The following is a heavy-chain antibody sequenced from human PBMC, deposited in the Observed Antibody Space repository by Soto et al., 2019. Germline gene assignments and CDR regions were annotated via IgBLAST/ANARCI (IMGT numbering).Heavy chain of an antibody. J-gene: IGHJ4*02. V-gene: IGHV4-30-2*01. CDR2: TYHSGST. CDR1: GGSISSGGYS. Sequence: QLQLQESGSGLVKPSQTLSLTCAVSGGSISSGGYSWSWIRQPPGKGLEWIGYTYHSGSTSYNPSLQSRVTISVDRSKNQFSLKLSSVTAADTAVYYCARENNVLPGGYFDYWGQGTLVTVSS. CDR3: ARENNVLPGGYFDY. D-gene: IGHD3-10*01.